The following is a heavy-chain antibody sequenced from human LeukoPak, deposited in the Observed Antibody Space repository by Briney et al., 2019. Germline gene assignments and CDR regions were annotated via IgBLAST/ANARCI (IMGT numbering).Heavy chain of an antibody. CDR1: GGSISSYN. D-gene: IGHD6-6*01. CDR3: ARRDIAARLNWFDP. V-gene: IGHV4-59*01. Sequence: SETLSLTCTVSGGSISSYNWSWIRQPPGKGLEWIGYIYYSGSTNCNPSLKSRVTMSVDTSKKQFSPKLSSVTAADTAVYYCARRDIAARLNWFDPWGQGTLVTVSS. J-gene: IGHJ5*02. CDR2: IYYSGST.